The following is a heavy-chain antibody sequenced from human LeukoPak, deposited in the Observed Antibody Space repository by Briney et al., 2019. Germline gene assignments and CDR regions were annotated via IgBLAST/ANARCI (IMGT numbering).Heavy chain of an antibody. V-gene: IGHV4-34*01. Sequence: SETLSLTCAVYGGSFSGYYWSWIRQPPGKGLEWIGEINHSGSTNYNPSLKSRVTISVDTSKNQFSLKLSSVTAADTAVYYCARGHPHFDYWGQGNLVTVSS. CDR3: ARGHPHFDY. J-gene: IGHJ4*02. CDR2: INHSGST. CDR1: GGSFSGYY.